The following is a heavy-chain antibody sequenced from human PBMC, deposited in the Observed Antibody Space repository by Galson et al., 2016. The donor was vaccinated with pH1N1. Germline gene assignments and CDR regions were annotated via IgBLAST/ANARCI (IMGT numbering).Heavy chain of an antibody. J-gene: IGHJ4*02. V-gene: IGHV1-2*02. CDR1: GYTFTDYY. CDR3: GGESKGRIPFHL. CDR2: INPNSDVT. Sequence: SVKVSCKASGYTFTDYYIHWVRQAPGKGLEWMGWINPNSDVTKYAQKFQDRVTMTRDTSINTAYMELSGLTSDDTAVYYGGGESKGRIPFHLWGQGTLVTLSS. D-gene: IGHD3-10*01.